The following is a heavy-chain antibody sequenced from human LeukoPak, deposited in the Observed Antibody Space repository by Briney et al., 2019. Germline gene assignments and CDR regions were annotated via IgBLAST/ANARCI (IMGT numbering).Heavy chain of an antibody. V-gene: IGHV3-33*01. Sequence: GRSLRLSCAASGFTFSSYGMHWVRQAPGKGLEWVAVIWYDGSNKYYADSVKGRFTISRDNSKNTLYLQMNSLRAGDTAVYYCARDVPITMVRGVPGFDPWGQGTLVTVSS. CDR1: GFTFSSYG. D-gene: IGHD3-10*01. J-gene: IGHJ5*02. CDR3: ARDVPITMVRGVPGFDP. CDR2: IWYDGSNK.